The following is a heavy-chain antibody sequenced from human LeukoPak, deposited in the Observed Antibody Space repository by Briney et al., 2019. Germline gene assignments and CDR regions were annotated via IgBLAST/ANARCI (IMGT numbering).Heavy chain of an antibody. CDR2: TYYRSKWYN. Sequence: SQTLPLTCAISGDSVSSNSAAWNWIRQSPSRGLEWLGRTYYRSKWYNDYAVSVKSRITINPDTSKNQFPLQLNSVTPVDTAVYYCARGGSSGWSSNWDWGQGTLVTVSS. V-gene: IGHV6-1*01. D-gene: IGHD6-19*01. CDR3: ARGGSSGWSSNWD. CDR1: GDSVSSNSAA. J-gene: IGHJ4*02.